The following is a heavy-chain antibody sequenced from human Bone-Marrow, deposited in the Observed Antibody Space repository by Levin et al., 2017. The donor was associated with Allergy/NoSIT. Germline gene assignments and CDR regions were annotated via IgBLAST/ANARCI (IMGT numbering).Heavy chain of an antibody. D-gene: IGHD1-26*01. V-gene: IGHV3-74*01. Sequence: PGGSLRLSCAASGFTFSNYWMHWVRQAPRKGLVWVSRINSDGSSTYYADFVKGRFTISRDNSKNTLYLQMNSLRAEDTAVYYCTRDRGEWGQFYFDYWGQGILVTVSS. CDR1: GFTFSNYW. CDR3: TRDRGEWGQFYFDY. J-gene: IGHJ4*02. CDR2: INSDGSST.